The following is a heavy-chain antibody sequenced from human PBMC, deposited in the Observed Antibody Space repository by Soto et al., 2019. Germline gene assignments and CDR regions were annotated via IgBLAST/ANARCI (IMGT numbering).Heavy chain of an antibody. D-gene: IGHD6-13*01. Sequence: ASVKVSCKASGYTFTGYYMHWVRQAPGQGLEWMGWINPNSGGTNYAQKFQGWVTMTRDTSTSTVYMELSSLRSEDTAVYYCASRTGYSSSWYYFDYWGQGTLVTVSS. CDR1: GYTFTGYY. V-gene: IGHV1-2*04. CDR2: INPNSGGT. J-gene: IGHJ4*02. CDR3: ASRTGYSSSWYYFDY.